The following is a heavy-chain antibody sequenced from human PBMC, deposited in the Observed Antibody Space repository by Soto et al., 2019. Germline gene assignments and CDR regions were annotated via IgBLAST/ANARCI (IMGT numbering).Heavy chain of an antibody. Sequence: EVHLLESGGGLVLSGGSLRLSCAASGFTFSSYAMNWVRRAPGKGLEWVSAITGRGTTTYYADSVKGRFTISRDNSNNTLYLQMYNLRSEDTAVYYCAKDDAVTPLGWLDPWGQGTLVTVSS. CDR1: GFTFSSYA. CDR3: AKDDAVTPLGWLDP. D-gene: IGHD6-19*01. CDR2: ITGRGTTT. V-gene: IGHV3-23*01. J-gene: IGHJ5*02.